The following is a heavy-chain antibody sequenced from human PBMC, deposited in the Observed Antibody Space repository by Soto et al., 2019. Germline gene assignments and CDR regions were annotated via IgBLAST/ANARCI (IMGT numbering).Heavy chain of an antibody. V-gene: IGHV4-39*01. CDR3: ARHGGYCSGGSCPPGY. Sequence: QLQLQESGPGLVKSSETLSLTCTVSGGSISSSSYYWGGIRQPPGKGRGGIGGIYDSGGTYYNPSLKSRVTISVDTSKKQFSLKVSSVTAADTAVYYCARHGGYCSGGSCPPGYWGQGTLVTVSS. J-gene: IGHJ4*02. D-gene: IGHD2-15*01. CDR1: GGSISSSSYY. CDR2: IYDSGGT.